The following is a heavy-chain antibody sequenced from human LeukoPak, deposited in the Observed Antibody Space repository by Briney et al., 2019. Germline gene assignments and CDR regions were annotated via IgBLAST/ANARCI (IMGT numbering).Heavy chain of an antibody. V-gene: IGHV1-8*03. CDR2: MNPNSGNT. CDR1: GYTFTSYD. Sequence: ASVKVSCKASGYTFTSYDINWVRQATGQGLEWMGWMNPNSGNTGYAQKFQGRVTITRNTSISTAYMELSSLRSEDTAVYYCARGGGYYDFWSGYYRSDYWGQGTLVTVSS. CDR3: ARGGGYYDFWSGYYRSDY. J-gene: IGHJ4*02. D-gene: IGHD3-3*01.